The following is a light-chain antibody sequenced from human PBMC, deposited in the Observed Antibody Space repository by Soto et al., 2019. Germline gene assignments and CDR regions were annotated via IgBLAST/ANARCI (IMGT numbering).Light chain of an antibody. Sequence: QSALTQPASVSGAPGQSITISCTGGSSDVGGHNYVSWYQHNPGKAPKLLIYDVNNRPSGVSNRFSGSKSGNKASLPISGLQAEDEADYYCNSYTSSGTVVFGGGTKLTVL. CDR1: SSDVGGHNY. V-gene: IGLV2-14*03. CDR3: NSYTSSGTVV. CDR2: DVN. J-gene: IGLJ3*02.